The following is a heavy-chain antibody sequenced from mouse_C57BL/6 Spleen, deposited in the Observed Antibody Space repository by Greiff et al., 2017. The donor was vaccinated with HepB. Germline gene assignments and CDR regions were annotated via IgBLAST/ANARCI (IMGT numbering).Heavy chain of an antibody. V-gene: IGHV2-2*01. CDR2: IWRGGST. J-gene: IGHJ4*01. D-gene: IGHD1-1*01. Sequence: VQLQQSGPGLVQPSQSLSITCTVSGFSLTSYGVHWVRQSPGKGLEWLGVIWRGGSTDYNAAFISRLSISKDNSKSQVFFKMNSLQADDTAIYYCASQYYYGSSAYAMDYWGQGTSVTVSS. CDR3: ASQYYYGSSAYAMDY. CDR1: GFSLTSYG.